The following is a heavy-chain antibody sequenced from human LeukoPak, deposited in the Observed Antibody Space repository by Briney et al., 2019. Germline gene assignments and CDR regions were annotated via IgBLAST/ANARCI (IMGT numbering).Heavy chain of an antibody. CDR2: ISAYNGNT. D-gene: IGHD6-19*01. CDR1: GYTLTGYY. Sequence: ASVKVSCKASGYTLTGYYMHWVRQAPGQGLEWMGWISAYNGNTNYAQKLQGRVTMTTDTSTSTAYMELRSLRSDDTAVYYCVAESGYSSGWAPFDYWGQGTLVTVSS. J-gene: IGHJ4*02. CDR3: VAESGYSSGWAPFDY. V-gene: IGHV1-18*04.